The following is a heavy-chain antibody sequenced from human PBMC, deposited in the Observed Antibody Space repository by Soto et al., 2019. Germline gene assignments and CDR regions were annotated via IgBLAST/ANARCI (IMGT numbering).Heavy chain of an antibody. CDR3: ARGVGDYGPASTEFVY. Sequence: QVQLQESGPGLVKPSQTLSLTCTVSGGSISSGDYYWSWIRKPPGKGLEWIGYIYYSGSTYYNPSLKSRVTISVDTSKNQFSLKLSSVTAADTAVYYCARGVGDYGPASTEFVYWGQGTLVTVSS. CDR1: GGSISSGDYY. J-gene: IGHJ4*02. CDR2: IYYSGST. V-gene: IGHV4-30-4*01. D-gene: IGHD4-17*01.